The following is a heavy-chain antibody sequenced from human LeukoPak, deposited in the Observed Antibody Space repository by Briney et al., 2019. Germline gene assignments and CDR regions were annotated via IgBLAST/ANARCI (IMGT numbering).Heavy chain of an antibody. CDR2: IKTDGSET. Sequence: GGSLRLSCAASGFRFSNCWMGWVRQAPGKGPACVANIKTDGSETYYVDSVRGRFTISRDNAKNSLFLQMNSLRAEDTAIYYCVSAVRGSPIDYWGQGTLVSVPS. V-gene: IGHV3-7*01. CDR1: GFRFSNCW. J-gene: IGHJ4*02. D-gene: IGHD3-10*01. CDR3: VSAVRGSPIDY.